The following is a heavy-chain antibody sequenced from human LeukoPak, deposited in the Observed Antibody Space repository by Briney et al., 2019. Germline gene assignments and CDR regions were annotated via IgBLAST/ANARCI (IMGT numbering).Heavy chain of an antibody. CDR3: AKDRSYYGAGSFFEY. J-gene: IGHJ4*02. Sequence: GGSLRLSCAASGFTFNTYGMHWVRQAPGKGLEWVAALSYDGSDKWYTDSVKGRFTISRDNSENTVYLQMNSLRTEDTAVYYCAKDRSYYGAGSFFEYWGQGTLVTVSS. V-gene: IGHV3-30*18. D-gene: IGHD3-10*01. CDR1: GFTFNTYG. CDR2: LSYDGSDK.